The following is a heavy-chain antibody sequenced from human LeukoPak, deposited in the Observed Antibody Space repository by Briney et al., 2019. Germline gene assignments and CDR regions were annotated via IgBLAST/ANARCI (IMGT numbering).Heavy chain of an antibody. D-gene: IGHD3-9*01. CDR3: ARDRGYDILTGYYLSVYDY. Sequence: PGGSLRLSCAASGFTFSDYYMSWIRQAPGKGLEWVSYISSSGSTIYYADSVKGRFTISRDNAKNSLYLQMNSLRAEDTAVYYCARDRGYDILTGYYLSVYDYWGQGTLVTVSS. CDR1: GFTFSDYY. CDR2: ISSSGSTI. V-gene: IGHV3-11*04. J-gene: IGHJ4*02.